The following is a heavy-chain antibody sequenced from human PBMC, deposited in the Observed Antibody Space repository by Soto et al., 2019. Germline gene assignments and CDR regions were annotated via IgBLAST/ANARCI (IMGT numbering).Heavy chain of an antibody. V-gene: IGHV3-74*01. CDR1: GFTFTSYW. CDR3: ARAADTAVLTGDY. J-gene: IGHJ4*02. D-gene: IGHD5-18*01. CDR2: INSDGTDT. Sequence: GGSLRLSCAASGFTFTSYWMHWVRQTPGKGLVWVSRINSDGTDTVYVDSVKGRFTISRDNAKNTLFLQMNSLRAEDTAVYYCARAADTAVLTGDYWGQGTLVTVSS.